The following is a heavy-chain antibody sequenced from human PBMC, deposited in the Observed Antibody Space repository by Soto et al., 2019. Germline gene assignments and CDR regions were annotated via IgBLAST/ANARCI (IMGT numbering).Heavy chain of an antibody. V-gene: IGHV3-53*01. D-gene: IGHD1-1*01. CDR1: GLTVSGKKY. J-gene: IGHJ3*01. CDR2: LYDVDGS. Sequence: DVQLVESGGGLMQPGESLRLSCAASGLTVSGKKYVAWVRQAPGKGLEWVSALYDVDGSFYSDSVKGRFTTSSDSSKTTVYLQMNDLRPAETAVYYCATWHEREHAYDVWGQGTTVTVYS. CDR3: ATWHEREHAYDV.